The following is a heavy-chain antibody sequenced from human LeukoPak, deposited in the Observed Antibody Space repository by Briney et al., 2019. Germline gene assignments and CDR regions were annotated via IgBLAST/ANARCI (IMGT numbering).Heavy chain of an antibody. J-gene: IGHJ4*02. V-gene: IGHV4-34*01. Sequence: SETLSLTCAVYGGSFSDYYCTWVRQTPGKGLEWIGQISHSGTTSYNPSLKSRVTMSVDTSKNQFSLKLTSVTAADTAVYYCARGCPGYWGQGTLVTVSS. CDR1: GGSFSDYY. CDR2: ISHSGTT. CDR3: ARGCPGY.